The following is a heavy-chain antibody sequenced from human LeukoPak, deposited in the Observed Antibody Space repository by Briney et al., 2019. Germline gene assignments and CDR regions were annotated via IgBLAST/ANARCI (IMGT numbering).Heavy chain of an antibody. Sequence: GGSLRLSCAASGFTFSNFAMNWVRQAPGKGLEWVSIFYGGGGSTYYADSVKGRFTISRDNSKNTLYLQMYSLRAEDTAVYYCAKARGVYSSGYYFDYWGQGTLVTVSS. CDR3: AKARGVYSSGYYFDY. D-gene: IGHD6-19*01. CDR1: GFTFSNFA. CDR2: FYGGGGST. V-gene: IGHV3-23*01. J-gene: IGHJ4*02.